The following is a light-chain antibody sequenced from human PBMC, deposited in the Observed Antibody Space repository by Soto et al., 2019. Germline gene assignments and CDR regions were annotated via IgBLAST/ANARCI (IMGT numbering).Light chain of an antibody. CDR2: DAS. Sequence: EIVLTQSPATLSLSPGERATLSCRASQSVFSYLAWFQQKPGQAPRLLIYDASTRATGIPARFSGSGSGTDFTLTISSLDPEDFAVFYCQQRYSWPLTFGGGTKVEIK. J-gene: IGKJ4*01. V-gene: IGKV3-11*01. CDR1: QSVFSY. CDR3: QQRYSWPLT.